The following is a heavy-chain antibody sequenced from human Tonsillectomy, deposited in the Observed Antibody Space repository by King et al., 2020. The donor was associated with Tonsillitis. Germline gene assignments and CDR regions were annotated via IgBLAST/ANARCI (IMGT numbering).Heavy chain of an antibody. Sequence: QLVQSGAEVKKPGASVKVSCKASGYTFTSYGISWVRQAPGQGLEWMGWISAYNGNTNFAQKLQGRVTMTTDTSTGTAYRELRSLRSDDTAVYCCAREASEATEFYGMDVWGQGTTVTVSS. D-gene: IGHD6-25*01. V-gene: IGHV1-18*01. CDR1: GYTFTSYG. CDR3: AREASEATEFYGMDV. CDR2: ISAYNGNT. J-gene: IGHJ6*02.